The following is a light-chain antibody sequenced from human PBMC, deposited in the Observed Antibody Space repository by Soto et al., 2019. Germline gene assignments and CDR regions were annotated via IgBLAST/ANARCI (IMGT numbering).Light chain of an antibody. CDR3: KQYNTLYT. J-gene: IGKJ2*01. V-gene: IGKV1-5*03. CDR1: QDMSSY. CDR2: KAS. Sequence: DVQMTQSPSTLAASVGDRVTITCQASQDMSSYLNWYQQKPGKAPRLLIYKASTLQSGVQSRFNGSGSGTEFSLTIRSLQPDDSATYYCKQYNTLYTXGQGTK.